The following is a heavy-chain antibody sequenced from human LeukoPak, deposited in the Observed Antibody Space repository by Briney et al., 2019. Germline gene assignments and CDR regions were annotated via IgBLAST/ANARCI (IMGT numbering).Heavy chain of an antibody. CDR1: GSSINNYY. Sequence: SETLSLTCTVSGSSINNYYWSWIRQPAGKGLEWIGRIYTRGSTNYNPSLKSRVTMSVDTSKNQFSLKLSSVTAADTAVYYCAREILGIAVAKYNWFDPWGQGTLVTVSS. CDR2: IYTRGST. J-gene: IGHJ5*02. CDR3: AREILGIAVAKYNWFDP. D-gene: IGHD6-19*01. V-gene: IGHV4-4*07.